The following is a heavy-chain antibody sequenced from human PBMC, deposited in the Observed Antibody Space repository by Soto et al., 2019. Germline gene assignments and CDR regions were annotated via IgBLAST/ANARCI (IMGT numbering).Heavy chain of an antibody. CDR1: GFTFSSYS. J-gene: IGHJ4*02. CDR3: ARDLGYCSGGSCYGPFDY. D-gene: IGHD2-15*01. Sequence: ESGGGLVQPGGSLRLSCAASGFTFSSYSMNWVRQAPGKGLEWVSYISSSSSTIYYADSVKGRFTISRDNAKNSLYLQMNSLRAEDTAVYYCARDLGYCSGGSCYGPFDYWGQGTLVTVSS. V-gene: IGHV3-48*01. CDR2: ISSSSSTI.